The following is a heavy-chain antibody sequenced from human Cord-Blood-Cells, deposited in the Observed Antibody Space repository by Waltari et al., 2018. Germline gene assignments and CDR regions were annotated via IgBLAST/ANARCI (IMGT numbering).Heavy chain of an antibody. D-gene: IGHD6-13*01. J-gene: IGHJ5*02. Sequence: QVQLVQSGADVKKPGASVKVSCKASGYTFTSYWMIWVRQAPGQGLEWMGWISAYNGNTNYAQKLQGRVTMTTDTSTSTAYMELRSLRSDDTAVYYCARVGGAAGSGGWFDPWGQGTLVTVSS. CDR3: ARVGGAAGSGGWFDP. CDR1: GYTFTSYW. V-gene: IGHV1-18*01. CDR2: ISAYNGNT.